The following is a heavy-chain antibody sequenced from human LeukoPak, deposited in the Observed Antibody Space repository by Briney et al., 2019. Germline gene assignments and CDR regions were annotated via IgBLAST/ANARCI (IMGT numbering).Heavy chain of an antibody. CDR3: ARGDSSGHQFDP. V-gene: IGHV4-39*01. CDR2: IYYSGST. Sequence: SETLSLTCTVSGGSISSSSYYWGWIRQPPGKGLEWIGSIYYSGSTYYNPSLKSRVTISVDTSKNQFSLKLSSVTAADTAVYYRARGDSSGHQFDPWGQGTLVTVSS. D-gene: IGHD3-22*01. CDR1: GGSISSSSYY. J-gene: IGHJ5*02.